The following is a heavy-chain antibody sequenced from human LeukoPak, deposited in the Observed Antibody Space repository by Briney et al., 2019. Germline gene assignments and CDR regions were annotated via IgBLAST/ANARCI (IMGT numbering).Heavy chain of an antibody. CDR3: AKDRPIQGGFDP. CDR2: IRSDGRNT. V-gene: IGHV3-30*02. Sequence: GESLRLSCAASGFSFSSFGMLWVRQAPGKGPQWVAFIRSDGRNTYYADSVQGRFTASRDNSENTLFLQMNSLRPEDTAVYYCAKDRPIQGGFDPWGQGTPVTVSS. D-gene: IGHD5-18*01. CDR1: GFSFSSFG. J-gene: IGHJ5*02.